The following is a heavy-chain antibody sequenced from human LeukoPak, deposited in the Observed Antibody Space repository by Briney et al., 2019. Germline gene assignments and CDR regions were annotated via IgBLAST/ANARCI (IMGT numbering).Heavy chain of an antibody. CDR1: GYTFSDYT. D-gene: IGHD3-10*01. CDR2: INPSGGST. Sequence: ASVKVSCKTSGYTFSDYTINWVRQAPGQGLEWMGIINPSGGSTSYAQKFQGRVTMTRDTSTSTVYMELSSLRSEDTAVYYCARVSGPELWFGDATQYYFDYWGQGTLVTVSS. J-gene: IGHJ4*02. CDR3: ARVSGPELWFGDATQYYFDY. V-gene: IGHV1-46*01.